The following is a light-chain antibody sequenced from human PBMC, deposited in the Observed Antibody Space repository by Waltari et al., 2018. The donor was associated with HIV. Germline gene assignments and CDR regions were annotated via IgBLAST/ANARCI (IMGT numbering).Light chain of an antibody. CDR2: QDS. J-gene: IGLJ2*01. CDR3: QAWDSSTEVV. Sequence: SYELTQPPSVSVSPGQKASIPCSGDKLGDKYACWYQQKPGQSPVLVIYQDSKRPSGIPERFSGSNSGNTATLTISGTQAMDEADYYCQAWDSSTEVVFGGGTKLTVL. CDR1: KLGDKY. V-gene: IGLV3-1*01.